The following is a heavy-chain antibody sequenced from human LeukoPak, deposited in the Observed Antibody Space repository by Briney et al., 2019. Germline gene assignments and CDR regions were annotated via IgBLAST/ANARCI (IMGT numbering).Heavy chain of an antibody. D-gene: IGHD2-15*01. V-gene: IGHV4-39*07. Sequence: SETLSLTCTVSGGSISSSSYYWGWIRQPPGKGLEWIGSIYYSGSTYYNPSLKSRVTISVDRSKNQFSLKLSSVTAADTAVYYCAREGNCSGGSCYSTSNWFDPWGQGTLVTVSS. CDR2: IYYSGST. CDR1: GGSISSSSYY. CDR3: AREGNCSGGSCYSTSNWFDP. J-gene: IGHJ5*02.